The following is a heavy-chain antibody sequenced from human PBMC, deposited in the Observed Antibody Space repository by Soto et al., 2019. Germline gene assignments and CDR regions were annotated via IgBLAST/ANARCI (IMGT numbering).Heavy chain of an antibody. CDR2: ISAYNGNT. V-gene: IGHV1-18*01. CDR3: AGRMVATIVDDAFDI. Sequence: QVQLVQSGAEVKKPGASVKVSCKASGYTFTSYGISWVRQAPGQGLEWMGWISAYNGNTNYAQKLQGRVTMTTDTATSTAYMELRSLRSDDTAVYYCAGRMVATIVDDAFDIWGQGTMVTVSS. J-gene: IGHJ3*02. D-gene: IGHD5-12*01. CDR1: GYTFTSYG.